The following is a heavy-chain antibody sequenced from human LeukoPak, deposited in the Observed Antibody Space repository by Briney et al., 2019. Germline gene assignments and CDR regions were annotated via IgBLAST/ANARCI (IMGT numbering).Heavy chain of an antibody. CDR1: GGSISSGGYS. D-gene: IGHD2-2*01. CDR3: ARDRGYCSSTSCLSSLDY. Sequence: SETLSLTCAVSGGSISSGGYSWSWIRQPPGKGLEWIGYIYHSGSTYYNPSLKSRVTISVDRSKNQFSLKLSSVTAADTAVYYCARDRGYCSSTSCLSSLDYWGQGTLVTVSS. J-gene: IGHJ4*02. CDR2: IYHSGST. V-gene: IGHV4-30-2*01.